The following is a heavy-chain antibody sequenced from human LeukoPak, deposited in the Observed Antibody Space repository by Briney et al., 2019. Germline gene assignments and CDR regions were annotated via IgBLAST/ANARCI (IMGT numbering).Heavy chain of an antibody. CDR3: AELGITMIGGV. Sequence: GGSLRLSCAASGFTFSNYEMNWVRQAPGKGLEWVSYISSSGSTIYYADSVKGRFTISRDNAKNSLYLQMNSLRSEDTAVYYCAELGITMIGGVWGKGTTVTISS. V-gene: IGHV3-48*03. CDR2: ISSSGSTI. J-gene: IGHJ6*04. CDR1: GFTFSNYE. D-gene: IGHD3-10*02.